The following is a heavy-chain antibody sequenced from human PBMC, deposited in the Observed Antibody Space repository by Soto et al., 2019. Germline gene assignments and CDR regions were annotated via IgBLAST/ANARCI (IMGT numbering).Heavy chain of an antibody. J-gene: IGHJ5*02. CDR3: ARDQREGNWFDP. CDR2: IYYSGST. CDR1: GGSISSYY. V-gene: IGHV4-59*12. Sequence: SETLSLTCTVSGGSISSYYWSWIRQPPGKGLEWIGYIYYSGSTHYNPSLKGRVTISVDRSKNQFSLKLSSVTAADTAVYYCARDQREGNWFDPWGHGTLVTVSS.